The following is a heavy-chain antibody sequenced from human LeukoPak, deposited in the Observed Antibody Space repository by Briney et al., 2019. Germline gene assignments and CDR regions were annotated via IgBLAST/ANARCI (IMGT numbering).Heavy chain of an antibody. Sequence: GGSLRLSCAASGFTFDDYAMHWVRQTPGKGLEWVSGISWNSGSMGYADSVKGRFTISRDNAKNSLYLQMNSLRAEDTAFYYCAKDYSSGWSRGFDYWGQGTLVTVSS. D-gene: IGHD6-19*01. CDR2: ISWNSGSM. CDR3: AKDYSSGWSRGFDY. J-gene: IGHJ4*02. CDR1: GFTFDDYA. V-gene: IGHV3-9*01.